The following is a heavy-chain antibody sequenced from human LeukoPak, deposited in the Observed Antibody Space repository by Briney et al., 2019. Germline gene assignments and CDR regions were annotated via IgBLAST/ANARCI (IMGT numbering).Heavy chain of an antibody. CDR3: ANGGQQVDWFDP. D-gene: IGHD2-15*01. J-gene: IGHJ5*02. V-gene: IGHV3-23*01. CDR2: ISGSGGST. Sequence: PGGSLRLSCAASGFTFSSYAMSWVRQAPGKGLEWVSAISGSGGSTYYADSVKGRFTISRDNSKNTLYLQMNSLRAEDTAVYYCANGGQQVDWFDPWGQGTLVTVSS. CDR1: GFTFSSYA.